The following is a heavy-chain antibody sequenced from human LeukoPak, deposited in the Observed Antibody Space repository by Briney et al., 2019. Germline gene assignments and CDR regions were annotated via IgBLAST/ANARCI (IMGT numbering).Heavy chain of an antibody. V-gene: IGHV4-34*01. CDR1: GGYFSGYY. J-gene: IGHJ4*02. Sequence: SETLSLTCAGYGGYFSGYYWSWIRQPPGKGLEWIGEINHSGSTNYNPSLKSRVTISVDTSKNQFSLKLSSVTAADTAVYYCARGGLSNGIVVVVAATLCDYWGQGTLVTVSS. CDR2: INHSGST. D-gene: IGHD2-15*01. CDR3: ARGGLSNGIVVVVAATLCDY.